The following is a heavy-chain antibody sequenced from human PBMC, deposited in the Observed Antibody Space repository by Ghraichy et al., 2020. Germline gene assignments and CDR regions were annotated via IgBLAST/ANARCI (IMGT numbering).Heavy chain of an antibody. CDR2: INAGNGNT. CDR3: ARFALRATVTTPYYYYGMDV. J-gene: IGHJ6*02. CDR1: GYTFTSYA. Sequence: ASVKVSCKASGYTFTSYAMHWVRQAPGQRLEWMGWINAGNGNTKYSQKFQGRVTITRDTSASTAYMELSSLRSEDTAVYYCARFALRATVTTPYYYYGMDVWGQGTTVTVSS. D-gene: IGHD4-17*01. V-gene: IGHV1-3*01.